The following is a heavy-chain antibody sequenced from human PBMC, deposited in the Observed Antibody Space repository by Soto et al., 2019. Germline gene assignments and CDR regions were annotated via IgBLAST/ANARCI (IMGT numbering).Heavy chain of an antibody. CDR3: ARGGGDIVATIGDYVWGSYRSRDGMDV. CDR1: GGSISSGGYY. Sequence: SETLSLTCNVSGGSISSGGYYWSWIRQHSGKGLEWIGYIYYSGSTYYNPSLKSRVTISVDTSKNQFSLKLSSVTAADTAVYYCARGGGDIVATIGDYVWGSYRSRDGMDVWGQGTTVTVSS. V-gene: IGHV4-31*03. D-gene: IGHD3-16*02. J-gene: IGHJ6*02. CDR2: IYYSGST.